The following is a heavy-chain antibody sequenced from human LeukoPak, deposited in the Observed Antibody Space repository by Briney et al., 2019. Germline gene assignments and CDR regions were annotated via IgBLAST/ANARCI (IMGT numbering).Heavy chain of an antibody. CDR1: GYTLTELS. CDR3: ATARLATIQPDYYYYGMDV. Sequence: GASVKVSCKVSGYTLTELSMHWVRQAPGKGLEWMGGFDPEDGETIYAQKFQGRVTMTEDTSTDTACMELSSLRSEDTAVYYCATARLATIQPDYYYYGMDVWGQGTTVTVSS. D-gene: IGHD5-24*01. CDR2: FDPEDGET. V-gene: IGHV1-24*01. J-gene: IGHJ6*02.